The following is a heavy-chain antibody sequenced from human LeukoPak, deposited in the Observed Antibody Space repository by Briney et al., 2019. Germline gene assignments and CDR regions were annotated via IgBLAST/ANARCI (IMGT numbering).Heavy chain of an antibody. V-gene: IGHV6-1*01. Sequence: KTSQTLSLTCAISGDSVSSNSAAWDWIRQSPSRDLEWLGRTYYRSKWFYDYAVSVKSRITINPDTSKNQFSLLLNSVTPEDTAVYYCARDLGSFDYWGQGTLVTVSS. J-gene: IGHJ4*02. CDR3: ARDLGSFDY. CDR2: TYYRSKWFY. D-gene: IGHD6-25*01. CDR1: GDSVSSNSAA.